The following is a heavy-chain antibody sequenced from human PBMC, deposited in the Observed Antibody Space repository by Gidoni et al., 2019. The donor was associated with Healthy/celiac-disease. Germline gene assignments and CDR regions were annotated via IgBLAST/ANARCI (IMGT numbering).Heavy chain of an antibody. CDR2: IRSSSRYI. V-gene: IGHV3-21*01. CDR3: AKHDDGDY. D-gene: IGHD1-1*01. CDR1: GFTFSSYS. J-gene: IGHJ4*02. Sequence: EVQLVESGVGLVKPGWSLRLSCAASGFTFSSYSMNWVRQAPGKGLEWVSSIRSSSRYIYYADSVKGRFNISRDNAKNSLYRQMNSLRAEDTAVYYCAKHDDGDYWGQGTLVTGSS.